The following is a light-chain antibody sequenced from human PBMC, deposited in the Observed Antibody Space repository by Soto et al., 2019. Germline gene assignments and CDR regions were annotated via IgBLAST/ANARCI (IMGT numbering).Light chain of an antibody. CDR3: QQYGSSPGT. J-gene: IGKJ1*01. V-gene: IGKV1-39*02. Sequence: NPLTPAPPFPSDSLGHRFKLTLPTSQSISNYVNWYEQKPGKAPDLLIFAASNLQSGVPSRFSGSGSGKDFTLTISRLEPEDFAVYYCQQYGSSPGTFGQGTKVDIK. CDR2: AAS. CDR1: QSISNY.